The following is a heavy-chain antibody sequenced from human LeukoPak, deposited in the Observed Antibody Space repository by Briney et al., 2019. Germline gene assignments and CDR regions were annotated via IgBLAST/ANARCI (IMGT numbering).Heavy chain of an antibody. CDR3: ARELRARDAFDI. CDR1: GGSISSYY. J-gene: IGHJ3*02. V-gene: IGHV4-59*01. Sequence: PSETLSLTCTVSGGSISSYYWSWIRQPPGKGLEWIGYIYYSGSTNYNPSLKSRVTISVDTSENQFSLKLSSVTAADTAVYYCARELRARDAFDIWGQGTMVTVSS. D-gene: IGHD3-16*01. CDR2: IYYSGST.